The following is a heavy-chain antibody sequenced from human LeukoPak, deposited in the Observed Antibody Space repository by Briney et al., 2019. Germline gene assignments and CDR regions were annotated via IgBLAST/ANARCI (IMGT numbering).Heavy chain of an antibody. D-gene: IGHD1-26*01. CDR3: ARDSQLSVVGATDAFDI. CDR1: GGTFSSYA. V-gene: IGHV1-69*05. CDR2: IIPIFGTA. Sequence: SVKVSCKASGGTFSSYAISWVRQAPGQGLEWMGGIIPIFGTANYAQKFQGRVTITTDESTSTAYMELSSLRSEDTAVYYCARDSQLSVVGATDAFDIWGQGTMVTVSS. J-gene: IGHJ3*02.